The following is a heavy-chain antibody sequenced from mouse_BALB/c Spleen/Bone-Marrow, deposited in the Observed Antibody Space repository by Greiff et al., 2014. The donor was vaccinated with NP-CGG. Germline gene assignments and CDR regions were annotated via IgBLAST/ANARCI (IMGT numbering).Heavy chain of an antibody. CDR1: GFTFSDYY. J-gene: IGHJ1*01. CDR2: ISDGGSYT. D-gene: IGHD1-1*01. CDR3: ARDSYYYGSSYWYSDV. Sequence: EVQLVESGGGLVKPGGSLKLSCAASGFTFSDYYMYWVRQTPEKGLEWVATISDGGSYTYYPDSVKGRFTISRDNAKNSLYLQMTSLKSEDTAMYYCARDSYYYGSSYWYSDVWGAGTTVTVSS. V-gene: IGHV5-4*02.